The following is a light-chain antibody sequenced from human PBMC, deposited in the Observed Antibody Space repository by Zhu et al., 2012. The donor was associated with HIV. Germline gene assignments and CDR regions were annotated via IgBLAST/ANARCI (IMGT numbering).Light chain of an antibody. V-gene: IGKV3-20*01. CDR3: HQYDNSWT. CDR1: QSVSSNY. CDR2: GAS. Sequence: EVVLTQSPDTLSLSPGDRATLACRASQSVSSNYLIWYQQKPGQAPRPLIYGASDRASGVPDRLSGSGSGTDFTLSISRLEPEDFAVYYCHQYDNSWTFGQGTKVEIK. J-gene: IGKJ1*01.